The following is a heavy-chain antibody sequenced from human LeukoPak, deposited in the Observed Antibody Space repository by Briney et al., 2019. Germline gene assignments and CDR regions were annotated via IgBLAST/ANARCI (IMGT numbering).Heavy chain of an antibody. D-gene: IGHD3-22*01. CDR2: IIPIFGTA. Sequence: ASVKVSCKASGGTFSSYAISWVRQAPGQGPEWMGGIIPIFGTANYAQKFQGRVTITTDESTSTAYMELSSLRSEDTAVYYCARDYYDSSGYDAFDIWGQGTMVTVSS. CDR1: GGTFSSYA. V-gene: IGHV1-69*05. J-gene: IGHJ3*02. CDR3: ARDYYDSSGYDAFDI.